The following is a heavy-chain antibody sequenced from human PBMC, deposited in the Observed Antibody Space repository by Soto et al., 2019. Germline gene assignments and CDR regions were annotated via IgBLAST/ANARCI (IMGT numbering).Heavy chain of an antibody. D-gene: IGHD3-16*01. CDR3: ARSRLRRGHYDYI. V-gene: IGHV4-34*01. J-gene: IGHJ4*02. CDR1: GGSFSGYY. CDR2: INHSGST. Sequence: QVQLQQWGAGLLKPSETLSLTCAVYGGSFSGYYWSWIRQPPGKGLEWIGEINHSGSTNYNPSLKSRVTISVDTSKNQFSLKLSSVTAADTAVYYCARSRLRRGHYDYIWGQGTLVTVSS.